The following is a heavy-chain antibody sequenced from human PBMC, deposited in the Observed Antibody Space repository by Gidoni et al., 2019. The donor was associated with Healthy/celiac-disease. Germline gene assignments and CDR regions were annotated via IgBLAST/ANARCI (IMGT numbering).Heavy chain of an antibody. Sequence: EVQLVESGGGLVQPAGSLILSCAASGFTFSRYSMNWVRQAPGKGLEWVSYISSSSSTIYDADSVKGRFTISRDNAKNSLYLQMNSLRDEDTAVYYCARVGWLRQNWFDPWGQGTLVTVSS. V-gene: IGHV3-48*02. CDR1: GFTFSRYS. CDR3: ARVGWLRQNWFDP. CDR2: ISSSSSTI. D-gene: IGHD5-12*01. J-gene: IGHJ5*02.